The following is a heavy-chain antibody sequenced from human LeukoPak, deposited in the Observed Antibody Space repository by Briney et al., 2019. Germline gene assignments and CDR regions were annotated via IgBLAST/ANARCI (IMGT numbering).Heavy chain of an antibody. CDR3: ARRVGNSGSLRNFDY. J-gene: IGHJ4*02. D-gene: IGHD1-26*01. V-gene: IGHV5-51*03. Sequence: KPGESLQISCKGSGSSFTSYWIAWGRQMPGKGLEWMGIIYPGDSDTRYSPSFQGQVTISADKSISTAYLQWSSLKASDTAMYYCARRVGNSGSLRNFDYWGQGTLVTVSS. CDR2: IYPGDSDT. CDR1: GSSFTSYW.